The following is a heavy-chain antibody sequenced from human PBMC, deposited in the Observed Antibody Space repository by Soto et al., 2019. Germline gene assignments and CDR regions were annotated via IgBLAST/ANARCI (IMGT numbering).Heavy chain of an antibody. V-gene: IGHV1-46*01. D-gene: IGHD1-1*01. CDR1: GYTFANDY. CDR3: ARGWNDVQGAFDI. CDR2: IKPSGGAT. J-gene: IGHJ3*02. Sequence: ASVKVSCKASGYTFANDYIHWVRQVPGQGLEWMGRIKPSGGATLYAQKFQGRVTMTRDTSTNTPYMDLSSLRSDDTAVYYCARGWNDVQGAFDIWGQGTMVTVSS.